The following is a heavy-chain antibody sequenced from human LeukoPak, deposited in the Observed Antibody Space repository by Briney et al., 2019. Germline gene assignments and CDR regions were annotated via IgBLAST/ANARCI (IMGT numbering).Heavy chain of an antibody. CDR3: ARKAYYYDSSGEFDY. CDR1: GFTFSSYR. V-gene: IGHV3-21*01. D-gene: IGHD3-22*01. CDR2: ISSSSSYI. Sequence: PGGSLRLSCAASGFTFSSYRMNWVRQAPGKGLEWVSSISSSSSYIYYADSVKGRFTISRDNAKNSLYLQMNSLRAEDTAVYYCARKAYYYDSSGEFDYWGQGTLVTVSS. J-gene: IGHJ4*02.